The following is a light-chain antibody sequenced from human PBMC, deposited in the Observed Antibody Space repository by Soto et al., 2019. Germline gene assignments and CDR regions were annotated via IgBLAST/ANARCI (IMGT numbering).Light chain of an antibody. CDR3: AAWDDSLSGVV. CDR1: SSNIGSNY. J-gene: IGLJ2*01. Sequence: QSVLTQPPSASGTPVQRVTISCSGSSSNIGSNYVFWYQHLPGTAPKLLIYRNNQRPSGVPDRFSGSKSGTSASLAISGLRSEDETDYYCAAWDDSLSGVVFGGGTQLTVL. V-gene: IGLV1-47*01. CDR2: RNN.